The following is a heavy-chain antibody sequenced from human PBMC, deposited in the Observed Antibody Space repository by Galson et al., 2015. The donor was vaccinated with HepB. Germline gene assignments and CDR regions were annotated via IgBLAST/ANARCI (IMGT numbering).Heavy chain of an antibody. V-gene: IGHV1-46*01. CDR1: GYTFTSYY. CDR3: AKEQLGGYFDY. CDR2: INPSGGST. Sequence: SVKVSCKASGYTFTSYYMHWVRQAPGQGLEWMGIINPSGGSTSYAQKFQGRVTMTRDTSTSTVYMELSSLRSEDTAVYYCAKEQLGGYFDYWGQGTLVTVSS. J-gene: IGHJ4*02. D-gene: IGHD6-13*01.